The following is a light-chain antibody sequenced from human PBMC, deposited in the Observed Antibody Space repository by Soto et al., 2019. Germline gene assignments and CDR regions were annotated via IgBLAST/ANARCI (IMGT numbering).Light chain of an antibody. J-gene: IGKJ1*01. CDR1: QSISSW. Sequence: DIQMTQSPSTLSASVGDRVTITCRASQSISSWLAWYQQKPGKAPKLLIYKASSSESGAPSRFSGRGSGTEFTLTISSLQPDDFATYYCQQYNGTFGQGTKVEIK. CDR2: KAS. CDR3: QQYNGT. V-gene: IGKV1-5*03.